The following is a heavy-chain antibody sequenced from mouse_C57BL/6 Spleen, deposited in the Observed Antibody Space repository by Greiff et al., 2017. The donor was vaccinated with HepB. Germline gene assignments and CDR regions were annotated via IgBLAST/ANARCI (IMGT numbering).Heavy chain of an antibody. CDR1: GYTFTDYE. CDR3: TSCGSNAY. CDR2: IDPETGGT. D-gene: IGHD1-1*01. Sequence: VQLQQSGAELVRPGASVTLSCKASGYTFTDYEMHWVKQTPVHGLEWIGAIDPETGGTAYNQKFKGKAILTADKSSSTAYMELRSLTSEDSAVYYCTSCGSNAYWGQGTLVTVSA. V-gene: IGHV1-15*01. J-gene: IGHJ3*01.